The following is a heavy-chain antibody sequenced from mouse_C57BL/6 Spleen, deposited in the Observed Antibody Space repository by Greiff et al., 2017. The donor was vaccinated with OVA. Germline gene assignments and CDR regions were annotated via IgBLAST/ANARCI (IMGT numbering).Heavy chain of an antibody. J-gene: IGHJ1*03. Sequence: QVQLQQPGAELVKPGASVKLSCKASGYTFTSYWMHWVKQRPGRGLEWMGRIDPNSGGPKYNEKFKSKATLTVDKPSSTAYMQISSLTSEDSAVYYCARLEEWHWYFDDWGTGTTVTVSS. CDR2: IDPNSGGP. CDR3: ARLEEWHWYFDD. V-gene: IGHV1-72*01. CDR1: GYTFTSYW.